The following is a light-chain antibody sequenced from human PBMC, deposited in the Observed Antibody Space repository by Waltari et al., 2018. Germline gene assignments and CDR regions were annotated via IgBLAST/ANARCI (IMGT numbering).Light chain of an antibody. V-gene: IGLV2-14*01. CDR1: SSDVGAYNY. Sequence: QSALTQPASVSGSPGQSIPIPCSGSSSDVGAYNYVSWYHQHPGKAPKLIISEVSNRPSGVSNRFAGSKSGNTASLTISGLQAEDEADYYCSSFTTTNSWLFGGGTKVTVL. J-gene: IGLJ3*02. CDR3: SSFTTTNSWL. CDR2: EVS.